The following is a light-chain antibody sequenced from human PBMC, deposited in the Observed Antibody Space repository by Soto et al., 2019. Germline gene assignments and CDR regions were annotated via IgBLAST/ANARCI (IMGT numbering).Light chain of an antibody. J-gene: IGLJ1*01. CDR2: EVT. V-gene: IGLV2-8*01. CDR3: SSYTSRRTQV. Sequence: QSALTQPPSASGFPGQSVTISCTGTSSDVGYYDYVSWYQQHPGKAPKLVIYEVTKRPSGVPDRVSASKSGNTASLTVSGLRAEDEADYYCSSYTSRRTQVFGTGTKVTVL. CDR1: SSDVGYYDY.